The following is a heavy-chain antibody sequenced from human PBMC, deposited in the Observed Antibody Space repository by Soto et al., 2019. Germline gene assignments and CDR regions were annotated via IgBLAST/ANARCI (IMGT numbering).Heavy chain of an antibody. CDR2: IYHSGST. D-gene: IGHD3-10*01. CDR3: AREGSGSYYYYFDY. J-gene: IGHJ4*02. CDR1: GGSISSGGYS. Sequence: QLQLQESGSGLVKPSQTLSLTCAVSGGSISSGGYSWSWIRQPPGKGLEWIGYIYHSGSTYYNPSLKSRVTISVDRSKNQFSLKLSAVTAADTAVYYCAREGSGSYYYYFDYWGQGTLVTVSS. V-gene: IGHV4-30-2*01.